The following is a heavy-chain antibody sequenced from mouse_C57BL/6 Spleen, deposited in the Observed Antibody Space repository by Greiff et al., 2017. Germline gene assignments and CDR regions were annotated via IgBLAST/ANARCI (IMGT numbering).Heavy chain of an antibody. Sequence: EVQLQQSGPELVKPGASVKMSCKASGYTFTDYNMHWVKQSHGKSLEWIGYINPNNGGTSYNQKFKGKATLTVNKSSSTAYMALRSLTSEDSAVXYRARGGYGYDGGYYFDYWGQGTTLTVSS. J-gene: IGHJ2*01. D-gene: IGHD2-2*01. V-gene: IGHV1-22*01. CDR2: INPNNGGT. CDR3: ARGGYGYDGGYYFDY. CDR1: GYTFTDYN.